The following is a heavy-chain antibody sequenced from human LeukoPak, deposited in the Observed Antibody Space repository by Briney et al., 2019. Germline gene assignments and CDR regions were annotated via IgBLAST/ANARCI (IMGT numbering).Heavy chain of an antibody. J-gene: IGHJ3*01. CDR3: SPGGRTSGYP. D-gene: IGHD3-22*01. Sequence: GGSLRLSCAASGFTFSIFEMNWVRQVPGTGLEWVSYISSSGSTIYYADSVKGRFTISRDNAKNSLYLQMNRLRAEDTAIYYCSPGGRTSGYPWGQGTMVTVSS. V-gene: IGHV3-48*03. CDR2: ISSSGSTI. CDR1: GFTFSIFE.